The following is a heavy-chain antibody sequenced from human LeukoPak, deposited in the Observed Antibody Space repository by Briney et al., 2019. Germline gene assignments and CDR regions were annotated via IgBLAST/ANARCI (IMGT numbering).Heavy chain of an antibody. V-gene: IGHV3-30*02. D-gene: IGHD3-10*01. CDR1: GFTYSSYG. CDR2: TRYDGSNK. J-gene: IGHJ4*02. Sequence: GGSLRLSCAAAGFTYSSYGMHWVRQAPGKGLEWVAFTRYDGSNKYYADSVKGRFTISRDNSKNTLYLQMNSLRAEDTAVYYCAKSGGDVLLWFGELLYSDYWGQGTLVTVSS. CDR3: AKSGGDVLLWFGELLYSDY.